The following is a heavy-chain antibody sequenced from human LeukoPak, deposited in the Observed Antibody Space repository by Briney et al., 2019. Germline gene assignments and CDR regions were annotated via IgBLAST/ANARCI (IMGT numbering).Heavy chain of an antibody. CDR3: ARDQGSSSSPTYFYYGMDV. CDR1: GGSFSGYY. CDR2: INHSGST. J-gene: IGHJ6*02. V-gene: IGHV4-34*01. D-gene: IGHD6-6*01. Sequence: SETLSLTCAVYGGSFSGYYWSWIRQPPGKGLEWIGEINHSGSTNYNPSLKSRVTISVDVSKNQFSLKLSSVTAADTAVYYCARDQGSSSSPTYFYYGMDVWGQGTTVTVSS.